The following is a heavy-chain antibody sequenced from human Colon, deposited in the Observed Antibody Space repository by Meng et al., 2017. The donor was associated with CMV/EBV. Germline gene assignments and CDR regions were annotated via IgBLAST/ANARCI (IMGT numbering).Heavy chain of an antibody. CDR3: ARGSNIYYGMDV. D-gene: IGHD2/OR15-2a*01. Sequence: GESLKISCAASGFTFNSYWMHWVRQAPGKGLEWVSSISGGGASIWYADSMKGRFTVSRDNAKSSQYLQMNSLRAEDTAVYYCARGSNIYYGMDVWGQGTTVTVSS. CDR1: GFTFNSYW. CDR2: ISGGGASI. J-gene: IGHJ6*02. V-gene: IGHV3-21*01.